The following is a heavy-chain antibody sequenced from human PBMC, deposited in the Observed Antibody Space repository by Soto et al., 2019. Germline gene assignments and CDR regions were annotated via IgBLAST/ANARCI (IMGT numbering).Heavy chain of an antibody. V-gene: IGHV3-30*18. Sequence: QVQLVESGGGVVQPGRSLRLSCAASGFTFSSYGMHWVRQAPGKGLEWVAVISYDGSNKYYADSVKGRFTISRDNSKNTLYLQMYSLRAEDTAVYYCAKAVSVATLDYWGQGSLVTVSS. CDR2: ISYDGSNK. J-gene: IGHJ4*02. CDR3: AKAVSVATLDY. D-gene: IGHD5-12*01. CDR1: GFTFSSYG.